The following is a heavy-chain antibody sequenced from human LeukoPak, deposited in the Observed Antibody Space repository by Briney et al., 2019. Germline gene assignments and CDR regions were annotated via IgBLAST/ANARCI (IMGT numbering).Heavy chain of an antibody. CDR1: GFTFSSYA. D-gene: IGHD4-17*01. Sequence: GGSLRLSCAASGFTFSSYAMHWVRQAPGKGLEWVAVIAYDGSNKYYADSVKGRFTISRDNSKNTLYLQMNSLRAEDTAVYYCAKDLVRITNTVTFDYWGQGTLVTVSS. J-gene: IGHJ4*02. V-gene: IGHV3-30-3*01. CDR3: AKDLVRITNTVTFDY. CDR2: IAYDGSNK.